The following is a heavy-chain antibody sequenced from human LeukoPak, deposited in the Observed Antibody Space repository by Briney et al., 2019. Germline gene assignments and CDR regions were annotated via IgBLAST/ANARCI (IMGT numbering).Heavy chain of an antibody. CDR1: GFTFSSHG. D-gene: IGHD3-3*02. V-gene: IGHV3-33*01. J-gene: IGHJ4*02. Sequence: GGSLRLSCAASGFTFSSHGMHWVRQAPGKGLEWVAVIWYDGSDKYYADSVKGRFTISRDNSKNTLYLQMTSLRADDTAVYYCARDRILHYFDYWGQGALVTVSS. CDR2: IWYDGSDK. CDR3: ARDRILHYFDY.